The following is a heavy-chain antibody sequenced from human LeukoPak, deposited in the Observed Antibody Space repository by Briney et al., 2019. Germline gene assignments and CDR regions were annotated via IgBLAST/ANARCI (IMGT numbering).Heavy chain of an antibody. CDR2: INTNTGNP. V-gene: IGHV7-4-1*02. D-gene: IGHD5-12*01. CDR3: ARGDLRRGYSGYFDY. CDR1: GYTFTSYA. J-gene: IGHJ4*02. Sequence: ASVKVSCKASGYTFTSYAMNWVRQAPGQGLEWMGWINTNTGNPTYAQGFTGRFVFSLDTSVSTAYLQISSLMAEDTAVYYCARGDLRRGYSGYFDYWGQGTLVTVSS.